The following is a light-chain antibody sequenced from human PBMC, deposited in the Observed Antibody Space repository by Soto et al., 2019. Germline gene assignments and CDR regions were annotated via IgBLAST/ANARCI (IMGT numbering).Light chain of an antibody. CDR2: DAS. CDR1: QSVSSY. J-gene: IGKJ4*01. CDR3: QQRSNT. Sequence: EIVLTQSPATLSLSPGERATLSCRASQSVSSYLAWYQQKPGQAPRLLIYDASNRATGIPARFSGSGSGTDFTLTISSLAHEDFAVYDCQQRSNTFGGGTKVEIK. V-gene: IGKV3-11*01.